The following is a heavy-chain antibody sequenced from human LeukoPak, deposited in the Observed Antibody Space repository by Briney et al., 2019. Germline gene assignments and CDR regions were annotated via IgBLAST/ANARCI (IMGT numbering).Heavy chain of an antibody. CDR2: ISGSGGST. D-gene: IGHD3-10*01. CDR3: AKAPLGFGELLSWFDP. V-gene: IGHV3-23*01. CDR1: GFTFSSYA. Sequence: GGSLRLSCAASGFTFSSYAMSWVRQAPGKGLEWVSAISGSGGSTYYADSVKGRFTISRDNSKNTLYLQMNSLRAEDTAVYYCAKAPLGFGELLSWFDPWGQGTLVTVSS. J-gene: IGHJ5*02.